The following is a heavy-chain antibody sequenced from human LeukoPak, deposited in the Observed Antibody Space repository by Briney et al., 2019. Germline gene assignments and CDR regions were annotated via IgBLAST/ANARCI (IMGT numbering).Heavy chain of an antibody. Sequence: GGSLRLSCAASGFTFSGFGMNWVRQAPGRGLECLSYISSTSRTIYYADSVKGRFTISRDNAKNSLYLQMNSLRAEDTAVYYCARDLHCGGDCYPLTYWGQGTLDTVSS. D-gene: IGHD2-21*01. CDR2: ISSTSRTI. J-gene: IGHJ4*02. CDR1: GFTFSGFG. CDR3: ARDLHCGGDCYPLTY. V-gene: IGHV3-48*01.